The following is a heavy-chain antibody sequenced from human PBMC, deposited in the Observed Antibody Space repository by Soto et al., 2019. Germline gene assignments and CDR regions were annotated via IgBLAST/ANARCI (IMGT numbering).Heavy chain of an antibody. D-gene: IGHD3-22*01. V-gene: IGHV5-51*01. CDR2: IHPGDSDT. J-gene: IGHJ4*02. CDR1: GFIFADFW. Sequence: PGESLKISCKGSGFIFADFWIGWVRQMPGKGLEWVGIIHPGDSDTRYSPSLQGQVTISVDKSISTAYLQWSSLKASDTAMYYCARRRYSSGSPFDYWGQGTQVTVSS. CDR3: ARRRYSSGSPFDY.